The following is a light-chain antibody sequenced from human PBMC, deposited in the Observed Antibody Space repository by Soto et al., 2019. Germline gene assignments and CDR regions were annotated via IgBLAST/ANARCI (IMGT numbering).Light chain of an antibody. J-gene: IGKJ1*01. CDR1: QSVTSN. V-gene: IGKV3-15*01. CDR3: QEYNTWPWT. Sequence: EVVMTQSPATLSVSPGERATLSCRASQSVTSNYLAWYQQKLGQAPRVLIYGASTRATGIPARFTGSGSGTEFILTITSLQSEDSAVYYCQEYNTWPWTFGQGTKVEFK. CDR2: GAS.